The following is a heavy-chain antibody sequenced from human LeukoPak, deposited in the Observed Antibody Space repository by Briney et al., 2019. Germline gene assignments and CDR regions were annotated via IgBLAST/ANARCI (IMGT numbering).Heavy chain of an antibody. CDR1: GFNFSSYA. CDR3: AKGSINGYNFDY. Sequence: GGSVRLSCEASGFNFSSYAMSWVRQAPGKWLEWVSAISGSGGSTYYADSVKGRFTISRDNSKNTLYLQMNSLRAEDTCVYYCAKGSINGYNFDYWSKGTLVTVSS. D-gene: IGHD5-24*01. CDR2: ISGSGGST. V-gene: IGHV3-23*01. J-gene: IGHJ4*02.